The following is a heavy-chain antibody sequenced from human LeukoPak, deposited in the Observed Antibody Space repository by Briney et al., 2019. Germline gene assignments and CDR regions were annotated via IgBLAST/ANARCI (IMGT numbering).Heavy chain of an antibody. CDR1: GFTFSSYS. V-gene: IGHV3-21*01. CDR2: ISSSSSYI. CDR3: ARERGYCSGGSCYSGFDY. D-gene: IGHD2-15*01. J-gene: IGHJ4*02. Sequence: PGGSLRLSCAASGFTFSSYSMNWVRQAPGKGLEWVSSISSSSSYIYYADSVKGRFTISRDNAKNSLYLQMNSLRAEDTAAYYCARERGYCSGGSCYSGFDYWGQGTLVTVSS.